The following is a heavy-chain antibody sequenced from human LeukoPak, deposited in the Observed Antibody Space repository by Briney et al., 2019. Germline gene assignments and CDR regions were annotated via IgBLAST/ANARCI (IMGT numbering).Heavy chain of an antibody. J-gene: IGHJ4*02. V-gene: IGHV3-30-3*01. CDR3: ARFSVTGADY. Sequence: PGGSLRLSCAASGFTFSSYAMHWVRQALGKGLEWVAVISYDGSNKYYADSVKGRFTISRDNSKNTLYLQMNSLRAEDTAVYYCARFSVTGADYWGQGTLVTVSS. CDR2: ISYDGSNK. D-gene: IGHD2-21*02. CDR1: GFTFSSYA.